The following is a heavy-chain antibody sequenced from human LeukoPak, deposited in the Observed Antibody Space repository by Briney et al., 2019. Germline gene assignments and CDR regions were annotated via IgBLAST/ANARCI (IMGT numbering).Heavy chain of an antibody. J-gene: IGHJ3*02. CDR1: GGTFSIYA. V-gene: IGHV1-69*13. CDR2: IIPIFGTA. CDR3: ASYCSSTSCYSPDI. D-gene: IGHD2-2*02. Sequence: SVKVSCKASGGTFSIYAISWVRQAPGEGLEWMGGIIPIFGTANYAQKFQGRFTITADESTSTAYTELSSLRSEDTAVYYCASYCSSTSCYSPDIWGQGTMVTVSS.